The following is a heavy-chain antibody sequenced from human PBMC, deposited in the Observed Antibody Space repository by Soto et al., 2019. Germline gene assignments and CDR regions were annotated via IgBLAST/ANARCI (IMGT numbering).Heavy chain of an antibody. D-gene: IGHD1-1*01. CDR3: AREVGLTGTTRGPYAFDI. CDR2: INAGNGNT. V-gene: IGHV1-3*01. J-gene: IGHJ3*02. CDR1: GYTFTSYA. Sequence: ASVKVSCKASGYTFTSYAMHWVRQAPGQRLEWMGWINAGNGNTKYSQKFQGRVTITRDTSASTAYMELSSLRSEDTAVYYCAREVGLTGTTRGPYAFDIWGQGTMVTVSS.